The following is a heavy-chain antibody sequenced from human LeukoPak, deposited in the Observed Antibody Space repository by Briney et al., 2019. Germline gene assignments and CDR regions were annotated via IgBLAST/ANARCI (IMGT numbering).Heavy chain of an antibody. CDR3: ARAGSGSYQPFDY. V-gene: IGHV3-20*03. D-gene: IGHD1-26*01. J-gene: IGHJ4*02. Sequence: PGGSLGLSFAASGFPFDDYGMSWVRQAPGKGLEGVSGINWNGGSTGYADSVKGRFTISRDNAKNSLYPQMNSLRAEDTALYYCARAGSGSYQPFDYWGQGTLVTVSS. CDR2: INWNGGST. CDR1: GFPFDDYG.